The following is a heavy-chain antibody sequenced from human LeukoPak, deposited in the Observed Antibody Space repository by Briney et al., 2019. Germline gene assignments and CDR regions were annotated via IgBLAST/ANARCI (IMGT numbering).Heavy chain of an antibody. CDR3: ARLYYDFWSGYSSGGLDY. J-gene: IGHJ4*02. D-gene: IGHD3-3*01. Sequence: SETLSLTCTVSGGSISSYYWSWIRQPPGKGLEWLGYIYYSGSTNYNPSLKSRVTISVDTSKNQFSLKLSSVTAADTAVYYCARLYYDFWSGYSSGGLDYWGQGTLVTVSS. V-gene: IGHV4-59*01. CDR1: GGSISSYY. CDR2: IYYSGST.